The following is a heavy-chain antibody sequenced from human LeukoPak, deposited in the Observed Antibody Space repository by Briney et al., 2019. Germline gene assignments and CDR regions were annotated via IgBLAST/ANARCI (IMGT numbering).Heavy chain of an antibody. Sequence: SVTLSLPCTVSGGSFANYYWSGIRQTPGKGLEWIGFSYYTGPTNYTPSLKSRVTISIDTSKSQFSLRLTSVTPADTAIYYCARDYPHFIDNWGQGALVTASS. V-gene: IGHV4-59*01. D-gene: IGHD3-16*02. CDR1: GGSFANYY. CDR3: ARDYPHFIDN. J-gene: IGHJ4*02. CDR2: SYYTGPT.